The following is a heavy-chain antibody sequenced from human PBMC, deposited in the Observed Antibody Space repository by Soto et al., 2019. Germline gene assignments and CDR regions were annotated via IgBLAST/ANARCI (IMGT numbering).Heavy chain of an antibody. J-gene: IGHJ5*02. Sequence: ASVKVSCKASGYTFISYGISWVRQAPGQGLEWMGWISAYNGNTNYAQKFQGWVTMTRDTSISTAYMELSRLRSDDTAVYYCARASLRFLEYGFSDWFDPWGQGTLVTVSS. D-gene: IGHD3-3*01. CDR2: ISAYNGNT. CDR3: ARASLRFLEYGFSDWFDP. CDR1: GYTFISYG. V-gene: IGHV1-18*01.